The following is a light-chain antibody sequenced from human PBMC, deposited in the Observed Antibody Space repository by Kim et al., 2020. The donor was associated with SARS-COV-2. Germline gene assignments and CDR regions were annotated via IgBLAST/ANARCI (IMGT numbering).Light chain of an antibody. CDR1: KLGDKY. CDR2: QDS. Sequence: VSPGQTASITCSGDKLGDKYACWYQQKPGQSPVLVIYQDSKRPSGIPERFSGSNSGNTATLTISGTQAMDEADYYCQAWDRSTAVFGGGTHLTVL. V-gene: IGLV3-1*01. J-gene: IGLJ2*01. CDR3: QAWDRSTAV.